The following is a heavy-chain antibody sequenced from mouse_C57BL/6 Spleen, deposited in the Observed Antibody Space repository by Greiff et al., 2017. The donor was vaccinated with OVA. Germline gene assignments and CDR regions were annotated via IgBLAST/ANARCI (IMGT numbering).Heavy chain of an antibody. Sequence: EVKLMESGPELVKPGASVKIPCKASGYTFTDYNMDWVKQSHGKSLEWIGDINPNNGGTIYNQKFKGKATLTVDKSSSTAYVELRSLTSEDTAVYYCARREYYYAMDYWGQGTSVTVSS. V-gene: IGHV1-18*01. CDR1: GYTFTDYN. CDR3: ARREYYYAMDY. CDR2: INPNNGGT. J-gene: IGHJ4*01.